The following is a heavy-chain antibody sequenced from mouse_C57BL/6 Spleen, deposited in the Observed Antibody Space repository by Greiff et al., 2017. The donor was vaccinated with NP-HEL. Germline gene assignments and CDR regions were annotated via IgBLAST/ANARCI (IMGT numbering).Heavy chain of an antibody. J-gene: IGHJ4*01. D-gene: IGHD5-5*01. V-gene: IGHV1-15*01. CDR2: IDPETGGT. Sequence: VQLQESGAELVRPGASVTLSCKASGYTFTDYEMHWVKQTPGHGLEWIGAIDPETGGTAYNEKFKGKAILTADKSSSTAYMELRSLTSEDSAVYYCTRRPLYLRNYAMDYWGQGTSVTVSS. CDR3: TRRPLYLRNYAMDY. CDR1: GYTFTDYE.